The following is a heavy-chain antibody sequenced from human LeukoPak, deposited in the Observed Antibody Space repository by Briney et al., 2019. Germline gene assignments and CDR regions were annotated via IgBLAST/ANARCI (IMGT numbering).Heavy chain of an antibody. J-gene: IGHJ4*02. CDR2: ISGSGGST. D-gene: IGHD6-19*01. CDR1: GFTFSDYY. Sequence: GGSLRLSCAASGFTFSDYYMSWVRQAPGKGLEWVSAISGSGGSTYYTDSVKGRFTISRDNSKNTLHMQMNSLRAEDTAVYYCAKASIAVAGRVYFDYWGPGTLVTVSS. V-gene: IGHV3-23*01. CDR3: AKASIAVAGRVYFDY.